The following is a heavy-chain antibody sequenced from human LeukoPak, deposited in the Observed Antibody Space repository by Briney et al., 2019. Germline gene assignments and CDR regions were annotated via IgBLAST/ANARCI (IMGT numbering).Heavy chain of an antibody. Sequence: GGSLRLSCAASGFTFSTYSMNWVRQAPGTGLGWVSSISSSSHIYYADSVKGRFTISRDNAKNSLYLQMNSLRAEDTAVYYCAREVTTGHYYFDYWGQGTLVTVSS. J-gene: IGHJ4*02. V-gene: IGHV3-21*01. CDR1: GFTFSTYS. D-gene: IGHD1-14*01. CDR3: AREVTTGHYYFDY. CDR2: ISSSSHI.